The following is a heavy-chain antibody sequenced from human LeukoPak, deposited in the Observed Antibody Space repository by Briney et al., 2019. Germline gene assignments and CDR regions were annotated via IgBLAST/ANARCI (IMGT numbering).Heavy chain of an antibody. CDR1: GFTFSGYA. J-gene: IGHJ4*02. CDR2: ISGSGVST. CDR3: AKDLYSSSGYFDY. Sequence: PGGSLRLSRVASGFTFSGYAMSWGRQAPGEGLGWGLAISGSGVSTYYADSVKGRFTISRDKSKKKQYLQMNSLRAQDTAVYYCAKDLYSSSGYFDYWGQGTLVTVSS. D-gene: IGHD6-6*01. V-gene: IGHV3-23*01.